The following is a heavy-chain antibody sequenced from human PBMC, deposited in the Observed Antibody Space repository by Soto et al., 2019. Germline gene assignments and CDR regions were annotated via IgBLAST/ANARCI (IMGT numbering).Heavy chain of an antibody. D-gene: IGHD3-9*01. CDR2: ITGSGATT. V-gene: IGHV3-23*01. Sequence: VPLLESGGGLVQPGGSLRLSCAASGFRFSDYTMNWVRQAPGTGPEWVSSITGSGATTTYADSVKGRFTSPRDNFNSMLYLEVNSLRADDTALYYCAKDGIDWGSYFDSWGQGALVTVSS. CDR3: AKDGIDWGSYFDS. J-gene: IGHJ4*02. CDR1: GFRFSDYT.